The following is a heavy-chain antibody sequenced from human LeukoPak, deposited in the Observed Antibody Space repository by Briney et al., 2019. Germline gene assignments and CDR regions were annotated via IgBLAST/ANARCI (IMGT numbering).Heavy chain of an antibody. D-gene: IGHD3-3*01. J-gene: IGHJ6*02. CDR2: INHSGST. CDR3: ARPPLRFDRTIGPRYYYGMDV. CDR1: GFTFNYYI. Sequence: GSLRLSCAASGFTFNYYIMNWIRQPPGKGLEWIGEINHSGSTNYNPSLKSRVTISLDTSKTQFSLKLSSVTAADTAVYYCARPPLRFDRTIGPRYYYGMDVWGQGTTVTVSS. V-gene: IGHV4-34*01.